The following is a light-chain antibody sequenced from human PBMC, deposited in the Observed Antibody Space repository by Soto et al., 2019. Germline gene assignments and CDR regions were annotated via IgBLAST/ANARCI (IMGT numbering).Light chain of an antibody. V-gene: IGKV1-5*01. J-gene: IGKJ1*01. CDR2: DAS. Sequence: DIQMTQSPSTLPASFGDIVTITCRASQSVNKWLAWFQQKPGKVPKLLIFDASTLQTGVPSRFGGGGSGTEFTLTISGLQHDDFANYYCQQYNSYSPWTFGPGTKVDIK. CDR3: QQYNSYSPWT. CDR1: QSVNKW.